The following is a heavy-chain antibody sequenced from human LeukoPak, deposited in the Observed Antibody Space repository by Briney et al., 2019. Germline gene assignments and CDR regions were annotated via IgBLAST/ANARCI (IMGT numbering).Heavy chain of an antibody. Sequence: ASVKVSCKASGYTFTSYGISWVRQAPGQGLEWMGIINPSGGSTSYAQKFQGRVTMTRDTSTSTVYMELSSLRSEDTAVYYCARGPAAGYPFDYWGQGTLVTVSS. J-gene: IGHJ4*02. V-gene: IGHV1-46*01. D-gene: IGHD6-13*01. CDR3: ARGPAAGYPFDY. CDR1: GYTFTSYG. CDR2: INPSGGST.